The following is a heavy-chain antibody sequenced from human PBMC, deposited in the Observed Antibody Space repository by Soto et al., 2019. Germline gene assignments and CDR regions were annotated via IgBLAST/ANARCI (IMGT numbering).Heavy chain of an antibody. CDR3: AKERRSGIAVAGTGFDY. D-gene: IGHD6-19*01. J-gene: IGHJ4*02. Sequence: VQLVESGGGLIQPGGSLRLSCAASGFTVSNNYMSWVRQAPGKGLEWVAVISYDGSNKYYADSVKGRFTISRDNSKNTLYLQMNSLRAEDTAVYYCAKERRSGIAVAGTGFDYWGQGTLVTVSS. CDR1: GFTVSNNY. CDR2: ISYDGSNK. V-gene: IGHV3-30*18.